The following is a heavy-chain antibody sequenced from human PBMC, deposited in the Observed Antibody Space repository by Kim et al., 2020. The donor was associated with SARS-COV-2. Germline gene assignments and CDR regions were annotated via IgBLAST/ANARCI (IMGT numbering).Heavy chain of an antibody. J-gene: IGHJ6*02. Sequence: GGSLRLSCAASGFTFSSYSMNWVRQAPGKGLEWVSSISSSSSYIYYADSVKGRFTISRDNAKNSLYLQMNSLRAEDTAVYYCAREEQLDQYYYYGMDVWGQGTTVTVSS. V-gene: IGHV3-21*01. CDR3: AREEQLDQYYYYGMDV. CDR1: GFTFSSYS. CDR2: ISSSSSYI. D-gene: IGHD6-13*01.